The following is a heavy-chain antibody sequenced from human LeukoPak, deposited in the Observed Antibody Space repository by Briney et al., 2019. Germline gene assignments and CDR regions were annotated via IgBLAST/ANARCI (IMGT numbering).Heavy chain of an antibody. V-gene: IGHV3-48*02. Sequence: PGGSLRLSCAASGFTFSTYTMNWVRQAPGKGLEWVSTVSDSSDVHYSDSVKGRFTISRDNARNSLYLQMNSLRDEDTAVYYCARDGLHTAHFDYWGQGTQVTVSS. CDR3: ARDGLHTAHFDY. CDR1: GFTFSTYT. CDR2: VSDSSDV. D-gene: IGHD5-18*01. J-gene: IGHJ4*02.